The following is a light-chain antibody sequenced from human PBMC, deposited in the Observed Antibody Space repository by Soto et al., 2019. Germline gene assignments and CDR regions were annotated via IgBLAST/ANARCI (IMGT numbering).Light chain of an antibody. CDR1: NSDVGAYDY. CDR2: DVT. Sequence: QSALTQPRSVSGSPGQSVISSCTGTNSDVGAYDYVSWYQQHPGKAPKLIIYDVTKRPSGVPDRFSASKSGNTASLTISGLQAEDEADYYCCSYAGSHTWGFGGGTKVTVL. J-gene: IGLJ3*02. CDR3: CSYAGSHTWG. V-gene: IGLV2-11*01.